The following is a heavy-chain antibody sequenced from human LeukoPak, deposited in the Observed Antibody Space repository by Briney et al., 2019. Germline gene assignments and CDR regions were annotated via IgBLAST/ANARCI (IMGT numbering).Heavy chain of an antibody. V-gene: IGHV3-23*01. D-gene: IGHD3-10*01. Sequence: GGSLRLSCAASGFTFSSYAMSWVRQAPGKGLEWASAISGSGGSTYYADSVKGRFTISRDNSKNTLYLQMNSLRAEDTAVYYCATDRGGYGSGSYDYWGQGTLVTVSS. CDR3: ATDRGGYGSGSYDY. CDR1: GFTFSSYA. CDR2: ISGSGGST. J-gene: IGHJ4*02.